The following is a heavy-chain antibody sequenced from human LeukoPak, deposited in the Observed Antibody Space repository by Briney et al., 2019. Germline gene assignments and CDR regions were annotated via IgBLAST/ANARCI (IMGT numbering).Heavy chain of an antibody. D-gene: IGHD1-26*01. Sequence: PGGSLRLSCTASGFTFSSYTMSWVRQAPGKGLEWVSAISGSGGSTYYADSVKGRFTISRDNSKNTLYLQMNSLRAEDTAVYYCAKSGEFDPWYFDLWGRGTLVTVSS. CDR2: ISGSGGST. V-gene: IGHV3-23*01. J-gene: IGHJ2*01. CDR1: GFTFSSYT. CDR3: AKSGEFDPWYFDL.